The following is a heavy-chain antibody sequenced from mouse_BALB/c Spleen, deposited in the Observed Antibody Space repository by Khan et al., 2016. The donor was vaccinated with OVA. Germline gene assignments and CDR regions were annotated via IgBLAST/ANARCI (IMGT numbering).Heavy chain of an antibody. CDR2: IWGGGGT. CDR1: GFSLSRYN. Sequence: VELVESGPGLVAPSQSLSITCTVSGFSLSRYNIHWVRQPPGKGLEWLGMIWGGGGTDYNSPLKSRLNISKDNSKSQVFLKMNSLQTDDTAMYYGARAYYRYDGYYAMDYWGQGISVTVSS. J-gene: IGHJ4*01. D-gene: IGHD2-14*01. V-gene: IGHV2-6-4*01. CDR3: ARAYYRYDGYYAMDY.